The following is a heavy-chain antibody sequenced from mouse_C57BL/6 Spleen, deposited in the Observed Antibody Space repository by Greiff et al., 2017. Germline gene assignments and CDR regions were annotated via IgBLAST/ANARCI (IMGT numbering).Heavy chain of an antibody. Sequence: QVTLKVSGPELVKPGASVKLSCKASGYTFTSYDINWVKQRPGQGLEWIGGIYPRDGSTKYNEKFKGKATLTVDTSSSTAYLVLHSLTSEDAAVYFCARYCLCAIDYWGQGTSVTVSS. CDR3: ARYCLCAIDY. CDR2: IYPRDGST. V-gene: IGHV1-85*01. CDR1: GYTFTSYD. J-gene: IGHJ4*01. D-gene: IGHD6-1*01.